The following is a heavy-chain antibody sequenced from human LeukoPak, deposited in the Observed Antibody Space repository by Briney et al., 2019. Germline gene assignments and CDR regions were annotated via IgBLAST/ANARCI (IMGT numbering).Heavy chain of an antibody. D-gene: IGHD1-7*01. CDR3: AKVNWNSRIYYMDV. J-gene: IGHJ6*03. Sequence: PGGPLRLSRAASGFTFSSYGMHWVRQAPGKGLEWVAFIRYDGSNKYYADSVKGRFTISRDNSKNTLYLQMNSLRAEDTAVYYCAKVNWNSRIYYMDVWGKGTTVTVSS. CDR2: IRYDGSNK. CDR1: GFTFSSYG. V-gene: IGHV3-30*02.